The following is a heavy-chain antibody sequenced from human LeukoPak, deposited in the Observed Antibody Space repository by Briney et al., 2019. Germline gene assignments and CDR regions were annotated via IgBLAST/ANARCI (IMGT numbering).Heavy chain of an antibody. J-gene: IGHJ4*02. D-gene: IGHD1-26*01. Sequence: GASVKVSCKASGYTFTGYYMHWVRQAPGQGLEWMGWINPNSGGTNYAQKFQGRVTMARDTSISTAYMELSRLRSDDTAVYYCARSSLGGVGVTREFDYWGQGTLATVSS. CDR3: ARSSLGGVGVTREFDY. V-gene: IGHV1-2*02. CDR1: GYTFTGYY. CDR2: INPNSGGT.